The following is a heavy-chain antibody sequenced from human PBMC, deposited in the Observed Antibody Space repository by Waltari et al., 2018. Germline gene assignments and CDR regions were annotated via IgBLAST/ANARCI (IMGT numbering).Heavy chain of an antibody. CDR2: IYTRGST. J-gene: IGHJ6*02. CDR3: ASIAAAGVYYYYGMDV. CDR1: GGSIRSGSYY. Sequence: QVQLQESGPGLVKPSQTLSLTCTVSGGSIRSGSYYWSWIRQPPGKGLEWIGYIYTRGSTNYNPSLKSRVTISVDTSKNQFSLKLSSVTAADTDVYYCASIAAAGVYYYYGMDVWGQGTTVTVSS. D-gene: IGHD6-13*01. V-gene: IGHV4-61*09.